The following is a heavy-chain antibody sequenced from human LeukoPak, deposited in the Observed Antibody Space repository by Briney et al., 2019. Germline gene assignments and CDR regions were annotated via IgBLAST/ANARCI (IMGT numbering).Heavy chain of an antibody. D-gene: IGHD6-19*01. CDR1: GGSISSFY. Sequence: SETLSLTCTVSGGSISSFYWSWIRQPPGKGLEWIGYIYYSGSTNYNPSLKSRVTISVDTSKNQFSLKLSSVTAADTAMYYCARQRSSGSIINPWGQGTLVTVSS. V-gene: IGHV4-59*08. J-gene: IGHJ5*02. CDR2: IYYSGST. CDR3: ARQRSSGSIINP.